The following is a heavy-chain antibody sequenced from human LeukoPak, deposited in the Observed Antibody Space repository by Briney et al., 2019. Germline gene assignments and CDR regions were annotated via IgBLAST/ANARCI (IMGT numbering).Heavy chain of an antibody. V-gene: IGHV4-59*01. D-gene: IGHD5-12*01. J-gene: IGHJ4*02. CDR3: ARGVGVVASIDY. Sequence: SETLSLTCTDPGGSISRYNWSWIRPTPGKGLERIGYIYYSGSTNYNPSLKSRVTISVDTAKNQFSLKLSSVTAADTAMYYCARGVGVVASIDYWGQGTLVTVSS. CDR1: GGSISRYN. CDR2: IYYSGST.